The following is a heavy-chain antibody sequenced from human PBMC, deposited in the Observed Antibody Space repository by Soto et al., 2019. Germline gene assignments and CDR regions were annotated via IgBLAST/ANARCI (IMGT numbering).Heavy chain of an antibody. J-gene: IGHJ4*02. Sequence: PSDTLSLTCTVSGGSVSSGTYYWSWIRQPPGRGLEWIGYIYNSGSTNYNPSLKSRVTILVDTSKNQFSLKLSSVTAADTAVYYCASGFAYYYDGSYYFDYWGQGALVTVSS. D-gene: IGHD3-22*01. CDR3: ASGFAYYYDGSYYFDY. CDR2: IYNSGST. CDR1: GGSVSSGTYY. V-gene: IGHV4-61*01.